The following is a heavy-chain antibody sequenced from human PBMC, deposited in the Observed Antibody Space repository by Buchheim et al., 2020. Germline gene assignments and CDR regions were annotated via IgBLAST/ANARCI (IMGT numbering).Heavy chain of an antibody. CDR3: ARVGGPYDILTGYIVTRFDP. Sequence: QVQLQESGPGLVKPSQTLSLTCTVSGGSISSGGYYWSWIRQLPGKGLEWIGYIYYSGSTYYNPSLKSRVTISVDTCQNQFSLKLSSVTAADTAVYYCARVGGPYDILTGYIVTRFDPWGQGTL. J-gene: IGHJ5*02. D-gene: IGHD3-9*01. CDR2: IYYSGST. V-gene: IGHV4-31*03. CDR1: GGSISSGGYY.